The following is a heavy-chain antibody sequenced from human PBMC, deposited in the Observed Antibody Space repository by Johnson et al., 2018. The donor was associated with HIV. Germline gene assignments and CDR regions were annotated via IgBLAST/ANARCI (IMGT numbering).Heavy chain of an antibody. CDR2: INWNGGSR. J-gene: IGHJ3*02. D-gene: IGHD1-26*01. V-gene: IGHV3-20*04. Sequence: VQLVESGGGVVRPGGSLRLSCAASGFTFDYYDMSWVRQAPGKGLEWVSGINWNGGSRVYADSVTGRFTISRDNAKNSVFLQMNSLRAEDTAVYYCARGKWGVGANAFDIWGRGTMVTV. CDR3: ARGKWGVGANAFDI. CDR1: GFTFDYYD.